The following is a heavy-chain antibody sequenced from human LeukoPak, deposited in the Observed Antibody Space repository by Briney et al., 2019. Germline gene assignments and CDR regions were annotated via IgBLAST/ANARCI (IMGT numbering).Heavy chain of an antibody. CDR2: INAGNGNT. CDR1: GYTFTIYA. CDR3: ASENFYYGSASVLDY. J-gene: IGHJ4*02. V-gene: IGHV1-3*01. Sequence: ASVKVSFKASGYTFTIYAMHWVRQAPGQRLEWMGWINAGNGNTKYSQKFQGRVTITRDTSASTAYMELSSLRSEDTAVYYCASENFYYGSASVLDYWGQGTLVTVSS. D-gene: IGHD3-10*01.